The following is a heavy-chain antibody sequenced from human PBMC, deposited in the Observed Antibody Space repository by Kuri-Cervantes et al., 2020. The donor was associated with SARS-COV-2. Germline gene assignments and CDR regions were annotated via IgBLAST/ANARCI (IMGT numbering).Heavy chain of an antibody. CDR1: GFTFSSYW. V-gene: IGHV3-74*01. CDR2: INSDGSST. J-gene: IGHJ4*02. D-gene: IGHD6-19*01. Sequence: GGSLRLSCAASGFTFSSYWMHWVRQAPGKGLVWVSRINSDGSSTSYADSVKGRFTISRNNAKNTLYLQMNSLRAEDTAVYYCARPLMAGPHYFDFWGQGNLVTVSS. CDR3: ARPLMAGPHYFDF.